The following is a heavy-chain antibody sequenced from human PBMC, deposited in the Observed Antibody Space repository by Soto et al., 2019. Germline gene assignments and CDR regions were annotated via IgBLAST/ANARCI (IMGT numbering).Heavy chain of an antibody. CDR2: AYYRSQWYY. Sequence: PSQTLSLTCAISGDSVSSNSAAWNWIRQSPSRGLEWLERAYYRSQWYYDSAVSVRSRITVIPDTSKNQFSLQLNSVTPEDTAVYYCTKQKGDSRNYNGMDVWGQGTTVTVSS. V-gene: IGHV6-1*01. D-gene: IGHD1-7*01. CDR1: GDSVSSNSAA. J-gene: IGHJ6*02. CDR3: TKQKGDSRNYNGMDV.